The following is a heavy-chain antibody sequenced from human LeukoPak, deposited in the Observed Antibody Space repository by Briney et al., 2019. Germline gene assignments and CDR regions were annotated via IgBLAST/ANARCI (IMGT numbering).Heavy chain of an antibody. V-gene: IGHV1-8*01. J-gene: IGHJ6*02. Sequence: ASVKVSCKASGYTFTSYDINWVRQATGQGLEWMGWMNPNSGNTGYAQKFQGRVTMTRNTSISTAYMELSSLRSEDTAVYYCARGKEHTRVLRFLEWLLYGMDVWGQGTTVTVSS. CDR3: ARGKEHTRVLRFLEWLLYGMDV. CDR1: GYTFTSYD. CDR2: MNPNSGNT. D-gene: IGHD3-3*01.